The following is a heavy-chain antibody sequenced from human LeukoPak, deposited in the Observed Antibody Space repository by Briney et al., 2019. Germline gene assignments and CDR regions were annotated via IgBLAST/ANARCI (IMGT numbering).Heavy chain of an antibody. CDR2: IYPGDSDT. CDR3: ARLEYSSGWYPENEVPDY. J-gene: IGHJ4*02. CDR1: GYSFTSYW. V-gene: IGHV5-51*01. Sequence: GESLKISCKGSGYSFTSYWIGWVRQMPGKGLEWMWIIYPGDSDTRYSPSFQGQVTISPDKSISTAYLQWSSLKASDTAMYYCARLEYSSGWYPENEVPDYWGQGTLVTVSS. D-gene: IGHD6-19*01.